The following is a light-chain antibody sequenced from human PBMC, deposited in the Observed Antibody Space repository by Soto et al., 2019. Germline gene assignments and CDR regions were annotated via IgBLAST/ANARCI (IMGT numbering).Light chain of an antibody. Sequence: DIQMTQSPSSLSTSVGDRVTITCRASQGISNFLAWYQQKPGKVPKLLISAASTLQSGVPSRFSGSGSGTDFTLTITSLQPEDVATYYCQQYGNSPYTFGQGTKLEIK. J-gene: IGKJ2*01. CDR2: AAS. V-gene: IGKV1-27*01. CDR1: QGISNF. CDR3: QQYGNSPYT.